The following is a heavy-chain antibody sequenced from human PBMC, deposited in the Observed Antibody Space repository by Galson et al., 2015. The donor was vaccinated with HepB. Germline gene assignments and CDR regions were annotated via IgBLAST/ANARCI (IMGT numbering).Heavy chain of an antibody. D-gene: IGHD5-12*01. V-gene: IGHV1-2*06. J-gene: IGHJ5*02. Sequence: SVKVSCKASGYTFTGYYMHWVRQAPGQGLEWVGRINPNSGGTNYAQKFQGRVTMTRDTSISTAYMELSRLRSDDTAVYYCARARVVARHNWFDPWGQGTLVTVSS. CDR3: ARARVVARHNWFDP. CDR1: GYTFTGYY. CDR2: INPNSGGT.